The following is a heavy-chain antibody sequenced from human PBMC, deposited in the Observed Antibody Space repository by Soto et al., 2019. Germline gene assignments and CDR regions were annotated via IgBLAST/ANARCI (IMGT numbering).Heavy chain of an antibody. V-gene: IGHV1-18*01. Sequence: GASVKVSCKASGYTFTSYGISWVRQAPGQGLEWMGWISAYNGNTNYAQKLQGRVTMTTDTSTSTAYMELSSLRSEDTAVYYCARGARSWLYYYYYYGMDVWGQGTTVTVSS. J-gene: IGHJ6*02. D-gene: IGHD1-26*01. CDR3: ARGARSWLYYYYYYGMDV. CDR1: GYTFTSYG. CDR2: ISAYNGNT.